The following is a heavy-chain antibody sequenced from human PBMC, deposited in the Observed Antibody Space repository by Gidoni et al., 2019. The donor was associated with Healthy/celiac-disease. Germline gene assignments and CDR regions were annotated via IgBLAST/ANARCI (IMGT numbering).Heavy chain of an antibody. CDR2: ISSSSSYT. J-gene: IGHJ4*02. Sequence: QVQLVEPGGGLVKLEGPRRHPSAASGFTSRDYYTSWIRQAPGKGLGWVSYISSSSSYTNYADSVKGRFTISRENAKNSLYLQMNSLRAEDTAVYYCARRLRLGELSLFEDAYYFDYWGQGTLVTVSS. CDR3: ARRLRLGELSLFEDAYYFDY. D-gene: IGHD3-16*02. V-gene: IGHV3-11*06. CDR1: GFTSRDYY.